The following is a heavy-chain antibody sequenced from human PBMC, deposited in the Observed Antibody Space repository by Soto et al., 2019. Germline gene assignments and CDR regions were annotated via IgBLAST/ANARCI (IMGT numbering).Heavy chain of an antibody. D-gene: IGHD3-10*01. V-gene: IGHV1-18*01. CDR2: FNLFNGDT. CDR1: GFTFTTSV. J-gene: IGHJ4*02. Sequence: QVQLVQSGPEVKKPGASVKVSCKASGFTFTTSVITWVRQAPGQGLEWMGWFNLFNGDTNYAQKFQGRLSMTTDTSTTTVYMELPKLRSDDTDFYYCARYLFGELPNWGQGTLVTVSS. CDR3: ARYLFGELPN.